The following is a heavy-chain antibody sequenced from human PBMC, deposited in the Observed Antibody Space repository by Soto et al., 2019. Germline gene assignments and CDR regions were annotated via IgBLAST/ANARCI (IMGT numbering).Heavy chain of an antibody. CDR2: ISSRGRT. Sequence: QVYLQESGPGLVRSSQTLSLYCAVSGVTISSDSYHWSWIRQRPGKGLEWVGFISSRGRTYYNPSLKSRITMSADTSKSQFSLQLTSVTAADTAMYFCARYRFTATWSKFDYWGQGALVTVSS. J-gene: IGHJ4*02. CDR1: GVTISSDSYH. D-gene: IGHD3-16*02. V-gene: IGHV4-31*11. CDR3: ARYRFTATWSKFDY.